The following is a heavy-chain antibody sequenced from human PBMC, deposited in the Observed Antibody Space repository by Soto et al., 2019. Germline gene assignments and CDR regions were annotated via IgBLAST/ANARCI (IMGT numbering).Heavy chain of an antibody. Sequence: ASVKVSCKASGYTFTGYYMHWVRQAPGQGLEWMGWINPNSGGTNYAQKFQGWVTMTRDTSISTAYMELSRLRSDDTAVYYCAREPNYGSGSPLGYWGQGTLVTVSS. CDR3: AREPNYGSGSPLGY. D-gene: IGHD3-10*01. J-gene: IGHJ4*02. CDR2: INPNSGGT. CDR1: GYTFTGYY. V-gene: IGHV1-2*04.